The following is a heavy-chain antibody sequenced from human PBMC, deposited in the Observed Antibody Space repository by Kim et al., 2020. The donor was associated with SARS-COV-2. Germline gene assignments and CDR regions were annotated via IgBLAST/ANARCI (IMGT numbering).Heavy chain of an antibody. V-gene: IGHV4-34*01. D-gene: IGHD3-10*01. CDR2: INHSGST. Sequence: SETLSLTCAVYGGSFSGYYWSWIRQPPGKGLEWIGEINHSGSTNYNPSLKSRVTISVDTSKNQFSLKLSSVTAADTAVYYCARAVKPSITMVRGVKGYWFDPWGQGTLVTVSS. J-gene: IGHJ5*02. CDR1: GGSFSGYY. CDR3: ARAVKPSITMVRGVKGYWFDP.